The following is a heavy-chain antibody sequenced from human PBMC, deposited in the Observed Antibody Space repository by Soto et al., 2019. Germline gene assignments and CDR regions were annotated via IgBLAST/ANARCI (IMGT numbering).Heavy chain of an antibody. J-gene: IGHJ4*02. CDR1: GLNFISYW. Sequence: PGGSLRLSCAAAGLNFISYWMSWVRKAPGKGLEWVANIKQDGSEKYYVDSVKGRFTISRDNAKNSLYLQMNSLRAEDTAVYYCARAPWIQLWFGSDWGFDYWGQGTQVTVSS. CDR2: IKQDGSEK. V-gene: IGHV3-7*05. D-gene: IGHD5-18*01. CDR3: ARAPWIQLWFGSDWGFDY.